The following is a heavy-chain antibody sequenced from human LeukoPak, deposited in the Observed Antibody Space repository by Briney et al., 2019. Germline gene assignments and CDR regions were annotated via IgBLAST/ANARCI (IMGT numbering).Heavy chain of an antibody. CDR1: GFTVSSNE. V-gene: IGHV3-38-3*01. J-gene: IGHJ6*04. D-gene: IGHD1-14*01. CDR2: ISGGST. CDR3: ARLIRTSNHLDV. Sequence: PGGSLRLSCAASGFTVSSNEMSWVRQAPGKGLEWVSSISGGSTYYADSRKGRFTISRDNSKNTLHLQMDSLRAEDTAVYYCARLIRTSNHLDVWGKGTTVTVSS.